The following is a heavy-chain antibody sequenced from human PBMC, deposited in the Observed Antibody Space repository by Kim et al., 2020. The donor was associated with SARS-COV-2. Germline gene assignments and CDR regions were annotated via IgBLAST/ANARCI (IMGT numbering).Heavy chain of an antibody. V-gene: IGHV3-48*03. J-gene: IGHJ5*02. CDR2: ISSSGSTI. CDR1: GFTFSSYE. CDR3: ARGLARDNWFDP. Sequence: GGSLRLSCAASGFTFSSYEMNWVRQAPGKGLEWVSYISSSGSTIYYADSVKGRFTISRDNAKNSLYLQMNSLRAEDTAVYYCARGLARDNWFDPWGQGTLVTVSS.